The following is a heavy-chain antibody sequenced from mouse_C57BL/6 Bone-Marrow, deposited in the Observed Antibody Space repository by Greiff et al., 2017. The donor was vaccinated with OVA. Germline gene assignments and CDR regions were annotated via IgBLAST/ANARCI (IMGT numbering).Heavy chain of an antibody. V-gene: IGHV5-4*03. J-gene: IGHJ3*01. CDR2: ISDGGSYT. CDR3: ARGSTMIRGWFAY. Sequence: EVKLMESGGGLVKPGGSLKLSCAASGFTFSSYAMSWVRQTPEKRLEWVATISDGGSYTYYPDNVKGRFTISRDNAKNNLYLQMSHLKSEDTAMYYCARGSTMIRGWFAYWGQGTLVTVSA. D-gene: IGHD2-4*01. CDR1: GFTFSSYA.